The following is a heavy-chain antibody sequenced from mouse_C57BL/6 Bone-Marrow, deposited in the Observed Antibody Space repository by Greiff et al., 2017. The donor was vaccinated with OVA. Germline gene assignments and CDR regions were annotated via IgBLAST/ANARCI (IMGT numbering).Heavy chain of an antibody. Sequence: VQLKESGAELVRPGASVKLSCTASGFNIKDDYMHWVKQRPEQGLEWLGWIDPENGDTEYGSKFQGKATITADTSSNTAYLQLSSLTSEDTAVYYCTGLLWLRRGYWGQGTTLTVSS. CDR1: GFNIKDDY. J-gene: IGHJ2*01. CDR2: IDPENGDT. D-gene: IGHD2-2*01. V-gene: IGHV14-4*01. CDR3: TGLLWLRRGY.